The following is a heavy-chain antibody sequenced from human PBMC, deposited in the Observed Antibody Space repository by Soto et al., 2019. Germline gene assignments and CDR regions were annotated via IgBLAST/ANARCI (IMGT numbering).Heavy chain of an antibody. V-gene: IGHV3-48*03. J-gene: IGHJ3*01. D-gene: IGHD2-15*01. Sequence: GGSLRLSCAAPGFTFSSSEMYWVRQAPGKGLEWISYIHPGGQTIFYAESVKGRFTISRDNAKHSVYLQMNSLRAEDTAVYYCARRGSRWGRGTKVTVSS. CDR3: ARRGSR. CDR1: GFTFSSSE. CDR2: IHPGGQTI.